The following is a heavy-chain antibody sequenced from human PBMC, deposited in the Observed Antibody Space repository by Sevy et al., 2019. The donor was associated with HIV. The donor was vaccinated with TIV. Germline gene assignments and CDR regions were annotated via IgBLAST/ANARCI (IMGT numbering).Heavy chain of an antibody. CDR2: INHSGIT. J-gene: IGHJ4*02. V-gene: IGHV4-34*01. CDR3: VRQDLATAAPRPY. Sequence: SETLSLTRTVHGEPFSGYYWSWNRQPPGKGLEWIGEINHSGITHYNPTLKSRVTLSVDTSKNHFSLKLSSVTAADTAVYYCVRQDLATAAPRPYWGQGSLVTVSS. D-gene: IGHD6-6*01. CDR1: GEPFSGYY.